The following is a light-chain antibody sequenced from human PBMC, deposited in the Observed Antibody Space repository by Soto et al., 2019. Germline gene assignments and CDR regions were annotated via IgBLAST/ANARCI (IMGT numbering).Light chain of an antibody. CDR1: SSDVGGYNY. Sequence: QSALTQPASVSGSPGQSITISCTGTSSDVGGYNYVSWYQQHPGKAPKLMIFEVNNRPSGVSDRFSGSKSGNTASLTISGLQAEDEADYYCSSFTSTSTQVLGGGTKVTVL. J-gene: IGLJ3*02. V-gene: IGLV2-14*01. CDR2: EVN. CDR3: SSFTSTSTQV.